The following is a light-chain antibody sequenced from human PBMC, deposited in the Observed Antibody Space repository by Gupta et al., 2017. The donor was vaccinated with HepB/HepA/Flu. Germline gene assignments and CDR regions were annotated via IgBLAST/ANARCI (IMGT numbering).Light chain of an antibody. CDR1: QSVISNH. CDR3: QLYDNSPTWT. Sequence: IVLTQSPGTLSLSPGEKATLSCRASQSVISNHLAWYQQKPGQAPRLFIYGASSRATGIPDRFSGSGSGTDFTLTISRLEPEDFAVYSCQLYDNSPTWTFGQGTKVEIK. V-gene: IGKV3-20*01. J-gene: IGKJ1*01. CDR2: GAS.